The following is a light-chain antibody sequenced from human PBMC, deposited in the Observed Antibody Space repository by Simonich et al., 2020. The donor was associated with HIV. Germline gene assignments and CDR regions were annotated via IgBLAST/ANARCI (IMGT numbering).Light chain of an antibody. V-gene: IGKV1-NL1*01. CDR3: QQYNNWPLYT. Sequence: DIVMTQSPSSLSASVGDRVTITCRASQGISNSLAWYQHKPGKAPKLLLYAASRLESGVPSRFSGSGSGTEFTLTISSMQSEDFAVYYCQQYNNWPLYTFGQGTKLEIK. CDR1: QGISNS. J-gene: IGKJ2*01. CDR2: AAS.